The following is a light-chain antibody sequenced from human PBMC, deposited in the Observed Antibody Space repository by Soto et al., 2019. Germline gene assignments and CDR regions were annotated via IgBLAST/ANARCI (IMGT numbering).Light chain of an antibody. J-gene: IGKJ2*01. CDR3: QQSNDFQYS. CDR2: KAT. CDR1: QNIGSW. V-gene: IGKV1-5*03. Sequence: DIQMTQSPSTLSASVGDGVTITCRASQNIGSWLAWYQQKPGEAPKLLISKATNLQSGVPSRFSGSGSGTDFCLTNSSLQPVDSATYFCQQSNDFQYSFGPGTKLDI.